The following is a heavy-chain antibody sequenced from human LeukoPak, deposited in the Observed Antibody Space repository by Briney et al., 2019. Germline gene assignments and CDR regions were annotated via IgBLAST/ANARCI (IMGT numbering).Heavy chain of an antibody. CDR2: TYHSGSP. V-gene: IGHV4-38-2*02. J-gene: IGHJ4*02. Sequence: SETLSLTCTVSGYSISSGYWWGWIRQPPGKGLEWIGSTYHSGSPYYNPSLKSRVTISVDTSNNQFSLKLSSVTAADTAVYYCARQWVRGSFDYWGQGTLVTVSS. CDR3: ARQWVRGSFDY. D-gene: IGHD3-10*01. CDR1: GYSISSGYW.